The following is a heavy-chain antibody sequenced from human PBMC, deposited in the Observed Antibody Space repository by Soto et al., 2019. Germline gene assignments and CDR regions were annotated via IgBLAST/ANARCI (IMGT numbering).Heavy chain of an antibody. V-gene: IGHV4-59*03. CDR1: GASLNSDY. Sequence: QVHLQESGPGLVKPSETLSLTCTVSGASLNSDYWSWIRQSPGKGLEWIGYIYHMGGTDYNPSLKSRVTISIDKSKNQFSLNLRSVTAADTAVYFCARFTYKSGFNWFDPWGQGTQVTVSS. CDR2: IYHMGGT. D-gene: IGHD5-12*01. CDR3: ARFTYKSGFNWFDP. J-gene: IGHJ5*02.